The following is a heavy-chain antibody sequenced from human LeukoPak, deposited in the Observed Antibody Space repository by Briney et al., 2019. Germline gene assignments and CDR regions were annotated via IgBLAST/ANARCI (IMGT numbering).Heavy chain of an antibody. V-gene: IGHV1-69*04. D-gene: IGHD5-18*01. CDR3: ARVFHQRRGYSYEGAFDI. CDR2: IIPILGIA. J-gene: IGHJ3*02. Sequence: ASVKVSCKASGGTFSSYAISWVRQAPGQGLEWMGRIIPILGIANYAQKFQGRVTITADKSTSTAYMELSSLRSEDTAVYYCARVFHQRRGYSYEGAFDIWGQGTMVTVSS. CDR1: GGTFSSYA.